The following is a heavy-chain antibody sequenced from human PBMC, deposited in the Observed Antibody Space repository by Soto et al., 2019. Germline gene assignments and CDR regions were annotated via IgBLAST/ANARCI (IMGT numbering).Heavy chain of an antibody. J-gene: IGHJ6*02. CDR2: INPSGGST. D-gene: IGHD3-3*01. CDR1: GYTFTSYY. V-gene: IGHV1-46*01. Sequence: ASVKVSCKASGYTFTSYYMHWVRQAPGQGLEWMGIINPSGGSTSYAQKFQGRVTMTRDTSTSTVYMELSSLRPEDTAVYYCARDRTYYDFWSGYYIGMDVWGQGTTVTVSS. CDR3: ARDRTYYDFWSGYYIGMDV.